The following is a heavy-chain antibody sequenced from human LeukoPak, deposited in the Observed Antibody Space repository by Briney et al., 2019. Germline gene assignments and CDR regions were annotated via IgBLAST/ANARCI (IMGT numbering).Heavy chain of an antibody. J-gene: IGHJ3*02. Sequence: GGSLRLSCAASGFTFSSYAMSWVRQAPGKGLEWVSAISGSGGSTYYADSVKGRFTISRDNAKNSLYLQMNSLRAEDTAVYYCARERYCSGGRCCDSSAFDIWGQGTMVTVSS. D-gene: IGHD2-15*01. CDR2: ISGSGGST. CDR1: GFTFSSYA. CDR3: ARERYCSGGRCCDSSAFDI. V-gene: IGHV3-23*01.